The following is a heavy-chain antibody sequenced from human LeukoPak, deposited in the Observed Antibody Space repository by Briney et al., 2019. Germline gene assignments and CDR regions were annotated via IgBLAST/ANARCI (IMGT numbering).Heavy chain of an antibody. CDR1: GFTFSSYW. J-gene: IGHJ6*03. V-gene: IGHV3-7*01. CDR2: IRQDGSEK. Sequence: PGGSLRLSCAASGFTFSSYWMSWVRQAPGKGLEWVANIRQDGSEKYYVDSVKGRFTISRDNAKNSLYLQMNSLRAEDTAVYYCARDNEYSSSSLGWGYYYYYYMDVWGKGTTVTVSS. CDR3: ARDNEYSSSSLGWGYYYYYYMDV. D-gene: IGHD6-6*01.